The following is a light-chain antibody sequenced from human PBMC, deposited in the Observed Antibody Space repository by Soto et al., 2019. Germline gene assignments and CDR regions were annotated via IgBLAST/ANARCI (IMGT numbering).Light chain of an antibody. CDR2: DAS. CDR1: QSVSSSY. CDR3: QQYGSSSYT. J-gene: IGKJ2*01. V-gene: IGKV3-20*01. Sequence: EIVLTQSPGTLSLSPGERATLSCRASQSVSSSYLGWYQQKPGQAPRLLIYDASSRATGIPDRFSGSGSGTDFTLTISRLEPEDFEVYYCQQYGSSSYTFGQGTKVEIK.